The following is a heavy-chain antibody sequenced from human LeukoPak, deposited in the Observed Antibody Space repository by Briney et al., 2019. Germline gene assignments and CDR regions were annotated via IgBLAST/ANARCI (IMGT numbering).Heavy chain of an antibody. CDR3: ARGVGGSNGGYYYGMDV. D-gene: IGHD1-26*01. CDR1: GYTFTSYD. Sequence: VASVKVSCKASGYTFTSYDINWVRQATGQGLERMGWMNTNSGNTGYAQKFQGRVTMTRNTSISTAYMELSSLRSEDTAVYYCARGVGGSNGGYYYGMDVWGQGTTVTVSS. J-gene: IGHJ6*02. CDR2: MNTNSGNT. V-gene: IGHV1-8*01.